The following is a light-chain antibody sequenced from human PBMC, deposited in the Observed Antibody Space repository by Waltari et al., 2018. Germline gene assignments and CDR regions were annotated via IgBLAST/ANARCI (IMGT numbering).Light chain of an antibody. V-gene: IGLV3-21*04. CDR3: HVWHPDMDPGV. Sequence: SYALTQPPSVSVAPGTTARITCGGDNIGSYSVHWYQQKPGQAPVLVIFYDSDRPSGFPGRFPGSNSGNTATLTISSVEAGDEAKYYCHVWHPDMDPGVFGPGTEVSV. CDR1: NIGSYS. CDR2: YDS. J-gene: IGLJ1*01.